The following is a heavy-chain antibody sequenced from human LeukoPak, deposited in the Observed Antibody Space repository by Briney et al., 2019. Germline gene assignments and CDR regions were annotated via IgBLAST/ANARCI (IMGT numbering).Heavy chain of an antibody. CDR1: GFTFSTYW. CDR2: IKEDGSEK. CDR3: ARAPYGENY. D-gene: IGHD4-17*01. V-gene: IGHV3-7*01. Sequence: PGGSLRLSCAASGFTFSTYWMIWVRQAPGKGLEWVANIKEDGSEKYYVDSVKGRFTISRDNAKSSLYLQMNSLRVEDTAVYYCARAPYGENYWGQRTLVTVSS. J-gene: IGHJ4*02.